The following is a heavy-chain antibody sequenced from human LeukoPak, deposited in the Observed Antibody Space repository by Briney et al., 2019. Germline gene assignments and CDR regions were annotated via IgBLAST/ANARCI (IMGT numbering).Heavy chain of an antibody. CDR1: GGTFSSYA. J-gene: IGHJ4*02. Sequence: ASVKVSCKASGGTFSSYAISWVRQAPGQGLEWMGWISAYNGNTNYAQKLQGRVTMTTDTSTSTAYMELRSLRSDDTAVYYCAREASGGYSPVGYWGQGTLVTVSS. CDR3: AREASGGYSPVGY. V-gene: IGHV1-18*01. CDR2: ISAYNGNT. D-gene: IGHD1-26*01.